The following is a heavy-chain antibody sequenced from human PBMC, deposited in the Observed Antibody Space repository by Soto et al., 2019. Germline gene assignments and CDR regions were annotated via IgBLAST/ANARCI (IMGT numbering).Heavy chain of an antibody. D-gene: IGHD1-7*01. V-gene: IGHV1-69*12. Sequence: QVQLVQSGAEVKKPGSSVKVSCKASGGTFSSYAISWVRQAPGQGLEWMGGIIPIFGTANYAQKFQGRVTITADESTSTAYMELSSLRSEDTAVYYCASHGITGTWVYYYGMDVWGQGTTVTVYS. CDR2: IIPIFGTA. CDR3: ASHGITGTWVYYYGMDV. CDR1: GGTFSSYA. J-gene: IGHJ6*02.